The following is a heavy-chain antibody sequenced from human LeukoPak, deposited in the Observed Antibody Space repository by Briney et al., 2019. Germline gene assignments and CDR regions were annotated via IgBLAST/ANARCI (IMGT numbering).Heavy chain of an antibody. V-gene: IGHV1-46*01. CDR1: GYTFTSYY. J-gene: IGHJ4*02. Sequence: ASVTVSCKASGYTFTSYYMHCVRQAPGQGLEWMGIINPSGGSTTYAQKFQGRVTMTRDTSTSTVYMELSSLRSEDTAVYFCARDSIVVRGLIDYWGQGTLVTVSS. D-gene: IGHD3-10*01. CDR2: INPSGGST. CDR3: ARDSIVVRGLIDY.